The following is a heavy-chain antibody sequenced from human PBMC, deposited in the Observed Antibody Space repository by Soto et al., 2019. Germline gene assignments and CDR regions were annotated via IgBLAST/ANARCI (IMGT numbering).Heavy chain of an antibody. Sequence: ASVKVSCKASGGTFSSYAISWVRQAPGQGLEWMGRIIPILGIANYARKFQGRVTITADKSTSTAYMELSSLRSEDTAVYYCARGGGALRFLEGLPRFDYWGQGTLVTVSS. CDR2: IIPILGIA. V-gene: IGHV1-69*04. CDR3: ARGGGALRFLEGLPRFDY. D-gene: IGHD3-3*01. J-gene: IGHJ4*02. CDR1: GGTFSSYA.